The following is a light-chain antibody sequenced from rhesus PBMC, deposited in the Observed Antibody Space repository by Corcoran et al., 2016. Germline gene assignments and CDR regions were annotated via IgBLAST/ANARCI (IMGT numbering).Light chain of an antibody. V-gene: IGKV3-42*02. J-gene: IGKJ2*01. CDR1: QSVGSN. CDR3: QQYNNWNS. CDR2: DAS. Sequence: ETVVTQSPATLSLSPGERATLSCRASQSVGSNLAWYQQKPGQAPNLLIYDASSRATGIPDRFSGSGYGTEFTLTISSLEPEDVGVYYCQQYNNWNSFGQGTKVEIK.